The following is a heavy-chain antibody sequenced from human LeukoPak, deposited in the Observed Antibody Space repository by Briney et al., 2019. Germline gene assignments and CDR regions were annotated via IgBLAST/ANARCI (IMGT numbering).Heavy chain of an antibody. CDR3: ARDRGYYGSGSSDAFDI. J-gene: IGHJ3*02. CDR2: IIPIFGTA. Sequence: SVKVSCKASGGTFSSYAISWVRQAPGQGLEWMGGIIPIFGTANYAQKFQGRVTITADESTSTAHMELSSLRSEDTAVYYCARDRGYYGSGSSDAFDIWGQGTMVTVSS. V-gene: IGHV1-69*01. CDR1: GGTFSSYA. D-gene: IGHD3-10*01.